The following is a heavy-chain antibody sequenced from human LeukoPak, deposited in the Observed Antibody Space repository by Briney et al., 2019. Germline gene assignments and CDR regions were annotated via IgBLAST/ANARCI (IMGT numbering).Heavy chain of an antibody. CDR1: GYTSSNYC. CDR2: INPKNGGT. Sequence: ASVKLSCKASGYTSSNYCIHWLRQAPGQGLEWMGWINPKNGGTNYAQNFQGRVTMTRDTSISTAYMELSRLRSDDTAVYYCARDSRPIFEWQQLGGDYWGQGTLVTVSS. J-gene: IGHJ4*02. D-gene: IGHD6-13*01. V-gene: IGHV1-2*02. CDR3: ARDSRPIFEWQQLGGDY.